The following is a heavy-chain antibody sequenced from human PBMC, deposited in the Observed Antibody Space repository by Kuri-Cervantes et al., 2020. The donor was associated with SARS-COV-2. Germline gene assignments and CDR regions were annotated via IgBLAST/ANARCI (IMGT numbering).Heavy chain of an antibody. CDR1: GYTFINYY. CDR3: ARDLYYYDSSGPEGYYYYGMDV. D-gene: IGHD3-22*01. J-gene: IGHJ6*02. V-gene: IGHV1-46*01. CDR2: INPAGGDT. Sequence: ASVKVSCKVSGYTFINYYMHWVRQAPGQGLEWMGMINPAGGDTNYAQKFQGRVTITADKSTSTAYMELSSLRSEDTAVYYCARDLYYYDSSGPEGYYYYGMDVWGQGTTVTVSS.